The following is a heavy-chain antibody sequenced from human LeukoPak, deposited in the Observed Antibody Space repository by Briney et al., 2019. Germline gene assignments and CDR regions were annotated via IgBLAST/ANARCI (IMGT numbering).Heavy chain of an antibody. D-gene: IGHD3-22*01. Sequence: SETLSLTCTVSGGSVSSGSYYWSWIRQPPGKGLEWIGYIYYSGSTNYNPSLKSRVTISVDTSKNQFSLKLSSVTAADTAVYYCARGWYYYDSSGYPSVLLGGMDVWGQGTTVTVSS. CDR3: ARGWYYYDSSGYPSVLLGGMDV. V-gene: IGHV4-61*01. J-gene: IGHJ6*02. CDR1: GGSVSSGSYY. CDR2: IYYSGST.